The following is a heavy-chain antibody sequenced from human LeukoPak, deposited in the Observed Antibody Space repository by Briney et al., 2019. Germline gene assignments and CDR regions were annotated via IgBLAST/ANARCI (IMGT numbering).Heavy chain of an antibody. Sequence: GGSLRLSCEVSGFTFRSYWMSWVRPAPGKGLEWVANIKQDGSERYYVDSVKGRFTISRDNAKKSLYLQMNTLRVEDTAVYYCARGVSWLPGAFDIWGQGTTVTVSS. CDR1: GFTFRSYW. J-gene: IGHJ3*02. V-gene: IGHV3-7*01. CDR3: ARGVSWLPGAFDI. CDR2: IKQDGSER. D-gene: IGHD6-13*01.